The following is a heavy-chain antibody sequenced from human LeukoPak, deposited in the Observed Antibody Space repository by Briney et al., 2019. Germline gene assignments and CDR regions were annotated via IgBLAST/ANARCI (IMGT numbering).Heavy chain of an antibody. Sequence: GGSLRLSCAASGFTFSGYWMSWVRQAPGKRLEWVANINQDGGEKYYVDSVKGRFTISRDNAKNSLYPQMHSLRAEDTAVYYCARQDFWSGAFDLWGQGTLVTVSS. V-gene: IGHV3-7*01. CDR2: INQDGGEK. CDR3: ARQDFWSGAFDL. D-gene: IGHD3-3*01. J-gene: IGHJ5*02. CDR1: GFTFSGYW.